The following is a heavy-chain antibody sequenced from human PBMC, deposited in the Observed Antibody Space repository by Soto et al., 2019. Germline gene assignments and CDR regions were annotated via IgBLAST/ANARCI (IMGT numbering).Heavy chain of an antibody. D-gene: IGHD6-19*01. CDR2: INPSGGST. CDR1: GYTFTSYY. Sequence: QVQLVQSGAEVKKPGASVKVSCKASGYTFTSYYMHWVRQAPGQGPEWMGIINPSGGSTSYAQKFQGRVTMTRDRSTSTVYMELSSLRSEDTAVYYCAIAVAGYNWFDTWGQGTLVTVSS. CDR3: AIAVAGYNWFDT. V-gene: IGHV1-46*03. J-gene: IGHJ5*02.